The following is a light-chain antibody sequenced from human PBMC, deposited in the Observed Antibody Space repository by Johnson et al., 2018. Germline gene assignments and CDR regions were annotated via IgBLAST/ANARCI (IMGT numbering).Light chain of an antibody. Sequence: QSVLTQPPSVSAAPGQKVTISCSGSSSNIGNNYVSWYQQLPGTAPQLLIYENNKRPSGIPDRFSGSKSGTSATLGITGLPTGAEADYYCGTWDSSLSAGNVFGTGTKVTVL. CDR3: GTWDSSLSAGNV. CDR1: SSNIGNNY. J-gene: IGLJ1*01. CDR2: ENN. V-gene: IGLV1-51*02.